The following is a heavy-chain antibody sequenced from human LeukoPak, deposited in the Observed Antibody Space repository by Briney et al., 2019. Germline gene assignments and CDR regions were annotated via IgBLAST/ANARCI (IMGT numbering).Heavy chain of an antibody. V-gene: IGHV1-69*05. J-gene: IGHJ3*02. D-gene: IGHD3-22*01. Sequence: GSSVKVSCKASRGTFSSYAISWVRQAPGQGLEWMGRIIPIFGTANYAQKFQGRVTITTDESTSTAYMELSSLRSEDTAVYYCARERYYDSSGYSPDAFDIWGQGTMVTVSS. CDR1: RGTFSSYA. CDR3: ARERYYDSSGYSPDAFDI. CDR2: IIPIFGTA.